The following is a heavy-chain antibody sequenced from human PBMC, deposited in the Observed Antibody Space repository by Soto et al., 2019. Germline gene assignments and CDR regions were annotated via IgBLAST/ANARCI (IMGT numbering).Heavy chain of an antibody. V-gene: IGHV1-2*02. Sequence: GASVKVSCKASGYTFTGHYIHWVRQAPEQGPEWMGEIGPESGATRYAQKFQGRVTITRDMSITTVYMELSNLSPDDTAVYYCGRGRSGQIVVFYWGQGTPVTVSS. CDR2: IGPESGAT. CDR1: GYTFTGHY. D-gene: IGHD5-12*01. CDR3: GRGRSGQIVVFY. J-gene: IGHJ4*02.